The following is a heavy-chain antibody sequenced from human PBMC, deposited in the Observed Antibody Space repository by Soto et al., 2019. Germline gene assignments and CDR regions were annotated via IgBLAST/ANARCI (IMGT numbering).Heavy chain of an antibody. V-gene: IGHV3-30*18. D-gene: IGHD1-1*01. CDR1: GFIFGTYG. J-gene: IGHJ6*02. CDR3: AKETATSVDYYYFYGLDV. Sequence: QVQLVESGGGVVQPGRSLRLSCSASGFIFGTYGMDWVRQAPGKGLEWVALISYDGNKEFYADSVKGRFTISRDNSRNTLYLHMNSLKPEDTAMYSWAKETATSVDYYYFYGLDVWGPGTTVSVSS. CDR2: ISYDGNKE.